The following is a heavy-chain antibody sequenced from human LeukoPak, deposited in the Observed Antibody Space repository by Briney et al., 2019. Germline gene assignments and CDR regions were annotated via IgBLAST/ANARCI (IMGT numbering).Heavy chain of an antibody. Sequence: KPSETLSLTCTVSGGSISSSSYYWGWIRQPPGKGLEWIGSIYYSGSTYYNPSLKSRVTISVDTSKNQFSLKLSSVTAADTAVYYCARYSYGLNLVDNWFDPWGQGTLVTVSS. CDR3: ARYSYGLNLVDNWFDP. CDR2: IYYSGST. V-gene: IGHV4-39*07. D-gene: IGHD5-18*01. CDR1: GGSISSSSYY. J-gene: IGHJ5*02.